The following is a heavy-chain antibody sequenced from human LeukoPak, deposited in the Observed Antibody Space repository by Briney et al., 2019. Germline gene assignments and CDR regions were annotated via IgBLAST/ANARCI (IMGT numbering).Heavy chain of an antibody. CDR2: IYYSGST. CDR1: GGSISSGGYY. CDR3: ASNWNYEHYFDY. Sequence: SETLTLTCTVSGGSISSGGYYWSWIRQHPGKGLEWIGYIYYSGSTYYNPSLKSRVTISVDTSKNQFPLKLSSVTAADTAVYYCASNWNYEHYFDYWGQGTLVTVSS. D-gene: IGHD1-7*01. J-gene: IGHJ4*02. V-gene: IGHV4-31*03.